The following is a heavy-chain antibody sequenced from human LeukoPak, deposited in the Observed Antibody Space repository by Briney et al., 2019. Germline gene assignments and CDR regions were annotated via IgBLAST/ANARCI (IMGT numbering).Heavy chain of an antibody. D-gene: IGHD3-22*01. V-gene: IGHV4-59*01. CDR2: IYYSGST. CDR3: ARVHYDSSGFVPPDAFDI. J-gene: IGHJ3*02. CDR1: GGSISSYY. Sequence: SETLSLTCTVSGGSISSYYWSWIRQPPGKGLEWIGYIYYSGSTNYNPSLKSRVTIPVDTSKNQFCLKLSSVTAADTAVYYCARVHYDSSGFVPPDAFDIWGQGTMVTVSS.